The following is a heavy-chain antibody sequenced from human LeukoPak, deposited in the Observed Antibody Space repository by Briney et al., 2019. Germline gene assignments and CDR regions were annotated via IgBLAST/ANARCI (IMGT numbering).Heavy chain of an antibody. D-gene: IGHD4-23*01. V-gene: IGHV3-23*01. CDR2: ISGSGGST. J-gene: IGHJ4*02. Sequence: GGSLRLSCAASGFTFSSYAMSWVRQAPGRGLEWVSGISGSGGSTYYADSVKGRFTVSRDNSKNTLYLQMNSLRAEDTAVYYCATPMVTTVVTHYFDYWGQGTLVTVSS. CDR1: GFTFSSYA. CDR3: ATPMVTTVVTHYFDY.